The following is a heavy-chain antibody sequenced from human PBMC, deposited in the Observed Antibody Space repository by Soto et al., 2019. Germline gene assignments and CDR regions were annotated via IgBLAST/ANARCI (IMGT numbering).Heavy chain of an antibody. CDR1: GGFI. D-gene: IGHD3-22*01. V-gene: IGHV4-4*09. J-gene: IGHJ5*02. CDR3: ARNGYDTSNHHFDP. Sequence: PSETLSLTCTVSGGFIWGWIRQSPEKGLEWIGYIYNSGSNNYNPSLESRLTISIDTSKNQFSLKLSSVTAADTAVYFCARNGYDTSNHHFDPWSQGNLVTVSS. CDR2: IYNSGSN.